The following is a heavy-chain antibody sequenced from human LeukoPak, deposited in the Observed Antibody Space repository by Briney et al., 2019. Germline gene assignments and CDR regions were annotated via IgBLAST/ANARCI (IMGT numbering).Heavy chain of an antibody. CDR3: ARVHRWQSFDP. Sequence: ASVKVSCKASGYTFNTYDIYWVRQATGQGLEWMGWMNPNSGNTGYAQKFQGRVTMTRNTSISTAYMELSSLRSEDTALYYCARVHRWQSFDPWGQGTLVTVSS. V-gene: IGHV1-8*01. CDR2: MNPNSGNT. J-gene: IGHJ5*02. CDR1: GYTFNTYD. D-gene: IGHD4-23*01.